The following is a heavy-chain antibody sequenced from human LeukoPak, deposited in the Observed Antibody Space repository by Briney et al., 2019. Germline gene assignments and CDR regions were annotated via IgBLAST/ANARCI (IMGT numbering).Heavy chain of an antibody. J-gene: IGHJ4*02. CDR1: GFTFSNAW. D-gene: IGHD6-19*01. CDR2: IKSKTDGGTT. Sequence: PGGSLRLSCAASGFTFSNAWMSWVRQAPGKGLEWVGRIKSKTDGGTTDYAAPVKGRFTISRDDPKNTLYLQMNSLKTEDTAVYYCTTGYPSYSSGWYGSLYYFDYWGQGTLVTVSS. V-gene: IGHV3-15*01. CDR3: TTGYPSYSSGWYGSLYYFDY.